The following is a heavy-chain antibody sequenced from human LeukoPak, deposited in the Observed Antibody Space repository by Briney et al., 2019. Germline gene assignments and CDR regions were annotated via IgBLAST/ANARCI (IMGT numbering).Heavy chain of an antibody. V-gene: IGHV3-23*01. CDR2: INGGGSS. CDR3: AKGQGYNYGDSIDY. Sequence: GGSLRLSCAASGFTFNNYAMTWVRQAPGKGLEWVSVINGGGSSYYADSVKGRFTVSRDNSKNTLYLQMNSVRDEDTAVYYCAKGQGYNYGDSIDYWGKGTLVTVSS. CDR1: GFTFNNYA. D-gene: IGHD5-18*01. J-gene: IGHJ4*02.